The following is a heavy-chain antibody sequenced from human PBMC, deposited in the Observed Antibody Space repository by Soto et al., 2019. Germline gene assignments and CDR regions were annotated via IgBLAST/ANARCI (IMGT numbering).Heavy chain of an antibody. CDR3: ARDYGSGSYSYNWFDP. Sequence: SVKVSCKASGGTFSSYAISWVRQAPGQGLEWMGGIIPIFGTANYAQKFQGRVTITRDTSASTAYMELSSLRSEDTAVYYCARDYGSGSYSYNWFDPWGQGTLVTVSS. CDR2: IIPIFGTA. J-gene: IGHJ5*02. CDR1: GGTFSSYA. V-gene: IGHV1-69*05. D-gene: IGHD3-10*01.